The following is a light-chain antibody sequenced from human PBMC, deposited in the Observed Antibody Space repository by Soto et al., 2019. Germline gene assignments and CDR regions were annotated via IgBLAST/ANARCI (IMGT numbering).Light chain of an antibody. CDR2: LNSDGSH. CDR3: QSYDSSSRV. V-gene: IGLV4-69*01. CDR1: SGHSSYA. J-gene: IGLJ3*02. Sequence: QLVLTQSPSASASLGASVKLTCTLSSGHSSYAIAWHQQQPEKGPRYLMKLNSDGSHSKGDGIPDRFSGSSSGAERYLTISSLQSEDEADYYCQSYDSSSRVFGGGTKLTVL.